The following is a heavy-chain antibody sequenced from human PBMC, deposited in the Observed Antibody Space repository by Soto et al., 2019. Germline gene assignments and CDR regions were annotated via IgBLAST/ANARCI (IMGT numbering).Heavy chain of an antibody. J-gene: IGHJ5*02. CDR1: GGSISSYY. CDR2: IYYSGST. V-gene: IGHV4-59*01. CDR3: ARDLFFGDRNWFDP. D-gene: IGHD3-3*01. Sequence: SSETLSLTCTVSGGSISSYYWSWIRQPPGKGLEWIGYIYYSGSTNYNPSLKSRVTISVDTSKNQFSLKLSSVTAADTAVYYCARDLFFGDRNWFDPWGQGTLVTVSS.